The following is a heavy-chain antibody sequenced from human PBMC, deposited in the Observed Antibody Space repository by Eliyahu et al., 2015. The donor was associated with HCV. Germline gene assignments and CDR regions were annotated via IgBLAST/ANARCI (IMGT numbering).Heavy chain of an antibody. CDR1: GLSFSNDW. J-gene: IGHJ4*02. V-gene: IGHV3-15*01. Sequence: EVQLVESGGGLVKPGGSLRLSCAASGLSFSNDWMSWVRQAPGKGLEWVGRIKSKSDGGKTDYAAPVKGRFTISRDDSKNTLYLQMNSLKTEDTAVYYCTTADSGWYWRDFWGQGTLVTVSS. CDR2: IKSKSDGGKT. D-gene: IGHD6-19*01. CDR3: TTADSGWYWRDF.